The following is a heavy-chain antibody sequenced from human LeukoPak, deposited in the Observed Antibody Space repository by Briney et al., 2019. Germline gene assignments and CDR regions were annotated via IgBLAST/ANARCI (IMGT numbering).Heavy chain of an antibody. Sequence: ASVKVSCKVSGHTLSEVSMLWVRQAPGKGLEWMGGIDPEDGETTYGQKFQGRVTLTEDTSTNTAYMELSSLRSDDTAVYYCVTDFRSRFGELLNYWGQGTLVTLSS. CDR2: IDPEDGET. CDR1: GHTLSEVS. J-gene: IGHJ4*02. CDR3: VTDFRSRFGELLNY. D-gene: IGHD3-10*01. V-gene: IGHV1-24*01.